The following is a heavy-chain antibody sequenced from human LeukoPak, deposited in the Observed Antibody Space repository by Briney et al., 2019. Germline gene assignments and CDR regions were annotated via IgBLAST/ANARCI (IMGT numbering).Heavy chain of an antibody. CDR2: MNPNSGNT. V-gene: IGHV1-8*01. CDR3: ARARRYCSGGSCYLYYFDY. D-gene: IGHD2-15*01. CDR1: GYTFTSYD. Sequence: ASVKVSCKASGYTFTSYDTNWVRQATGQGLEWMGWMNPNSGNTGYAQKFQGRVTMTRNTSISTAYMELSGLRSEDTAVYYCARARRYCSGGSCYLYYFDYWGQGTLVTVSS. J-gene: IGHJ4*02.